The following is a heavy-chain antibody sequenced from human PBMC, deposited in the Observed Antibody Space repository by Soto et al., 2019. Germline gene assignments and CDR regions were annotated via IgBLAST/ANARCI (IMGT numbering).Heavy chain of an antibody. CDR1: GFTFSSYA. V-gene: IGHV3-23*01. Sequence: LRLSCAASGFTFSSYAMSWVRQAPGKGLEWVSAISGSGGSTYYADSVKGRFTISRDNSKNTLYLQMNSLRAEDTAVYYCATLPEPAAPAKASGSYYYYYGMDVWGQGTTVTVS. D-gene: IGHD2-2*01. CDR3: ATLPEPAAPAKASGSYYYYYGMDV. J-gene: IGHJ6*02. CDR2: ISGSGGST.